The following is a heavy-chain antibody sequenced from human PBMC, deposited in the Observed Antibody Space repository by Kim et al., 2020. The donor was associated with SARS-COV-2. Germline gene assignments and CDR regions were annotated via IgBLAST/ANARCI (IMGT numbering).Heavy chain of an antibody. D-gene: IGHD3-3*01. J-gene: IGHJ6*02. CDR3: ARGGPRQWGYYDFWSGSEDYGMDV. CDR1: GYTFTSYA. CDR2: INAGNGNT. Sequence: ASVKVSCKASGYTFTSYAMHWVRQAPGQRLEWMGWINAGNGNTKYSQKFQGRVTITRDTSASTAYMELSSLRSEDTAVYYCARGGPRQWGYYDFWSGSEDYGMDVWGQGTTVTVSS. V-gene: IGHV1-3*01.